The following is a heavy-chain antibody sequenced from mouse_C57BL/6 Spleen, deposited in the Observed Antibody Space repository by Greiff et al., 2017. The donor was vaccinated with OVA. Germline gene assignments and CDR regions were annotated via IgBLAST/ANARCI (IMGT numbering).Heavy chain of an antibody. CDR2: IYPGSGST. CDR1: GYTFTSYW. CDR3: ARGDYGSSPLDY. V-gene: IGHV1-55*01. J-gene: IGHJ2*01. Sequence: QVQLQQPGAELVKPGASVKMSCKASGYTFTSYWITWVKQRPGQGLEWIGDIYPGSGSTNYNEKFKSKATLTVDTSSSTAYMQLSSLTSEDSAVYYCARGDYGSSPLDYWGQGTTLTVSS. D-gene: IGHD1-1*01.